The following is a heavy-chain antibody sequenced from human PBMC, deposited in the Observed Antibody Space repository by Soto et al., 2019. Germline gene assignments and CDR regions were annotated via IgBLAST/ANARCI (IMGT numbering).Heavy chain of an antibody. D-gene: IGHD4-4*01. V-gene: IGHV4-34*01. CDR1: GGSFSGYY. J-gene: IGHJ4*02. CDR3: ARESHSNYVYFDY. Sequence: SETLSLTCAVYGGSFSGYYWTWIRQPPGTGLEWIGEINRSGSTNYNPSLKSRVTISVDRSKNQFSLKLSSVTAADTAVYYCARESHSNYVYFDYWGQGTRVTVSS. CDR2: INRSGST.